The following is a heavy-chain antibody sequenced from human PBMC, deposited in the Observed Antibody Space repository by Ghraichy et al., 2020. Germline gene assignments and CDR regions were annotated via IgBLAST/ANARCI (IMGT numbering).Heavy chain of an antibody. J-gene: IGHJ4*02. D-gene: IGHD5-18*01. CDR2: INHSGST. CDR1: GGSFSGYY. Sequence: SETLSLTCAVYGGSFSGYYWSWIRQPPGKGLEWIGEINHSGSTNYNPSLKSRVTISVDTSKNQFSLKLSSVTAADTAVYYCARGPPRGELWSFFDYWGQGTLVTVSS. CDR3: ARGPPRGELWSFFDY. V-gene: IGHV4-34*01.